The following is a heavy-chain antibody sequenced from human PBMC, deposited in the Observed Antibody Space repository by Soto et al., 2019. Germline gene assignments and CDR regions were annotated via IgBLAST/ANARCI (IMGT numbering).Heavy chain of an antibody. D-gene: IGHD3-22*01. CDR1: GGTFSSYA. CDR2: IIPIFGTA. J-gene: IGHJ6*02. CDR3: ARGLPQYYYDRSGSDALGYGMDV. V-gene: IGHV1-69*13. Sequence: SVKVSCKASGGTFSSYAISWVRQAPGQGLEWMGGIIPIFGTANYAQKFQGRVTITADESTSTAYMELSSLRSEDTAVYYCARGLPQYYYDRSGSDALGYGMDVWGQGTTVTVSS.